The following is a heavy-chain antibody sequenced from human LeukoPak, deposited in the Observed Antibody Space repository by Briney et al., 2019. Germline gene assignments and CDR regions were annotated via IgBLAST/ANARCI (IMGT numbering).Heavy chain of an antibody. CDR1: GFTFGGYA. CDR3: TVLSSGWYLDAIDY. D-gene: IGHD6-19*01. CDR2: IRSKAYGGTT. J-gene: IGHJ4*02. Sequence: SLRLFWTASGFTFGGYAIGWVRQAPGEGVGGVRFIRSKAYGGTTEYAASVKGRFTISRDDSKSIAYLQMNSLKTEDTAVYYCTVLSSGWYLDAIDYWGQGTLVTVSS. V-gene: IGHV3-49*04.